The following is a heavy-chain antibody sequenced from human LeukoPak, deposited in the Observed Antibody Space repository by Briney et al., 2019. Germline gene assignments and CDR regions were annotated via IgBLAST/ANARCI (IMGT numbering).Heavy chain of an antibody. D-gene: IGHD2-2*01. V-gene: IGHV4-59*08. CDR3: ARHSDIVVVPAAHPYYYYYYMDV. CDR1: GGSISSYY. CDR2: IYYSGST. J-gene: IGHJ6*03. Sequence: SETLSLTCTVSGGSISSYYWSWIRQPPGKGLEWIGYIYYSGSTNYNPSLKSRVTISVDTSKNQFSLKLSSVTAADTAVYYCARHSDIVVVPAAHPYYYYYYMDVWGKGTTVTISS.